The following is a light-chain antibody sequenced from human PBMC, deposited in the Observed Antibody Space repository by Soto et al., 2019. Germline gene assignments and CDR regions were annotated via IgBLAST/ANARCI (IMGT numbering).Light chain of an antibody. V-gene: IGLV2-14*01. Sequence: QSVLTQPASVSGSPGQSITISCAGTRDDIGAYDYVSWYQQHPGNAPKLLVYEVTNRPSGVSDRFSGSKSGNTAPLTLSGLQAEDEADYYCNSYTNSSAVVFGGGTKVTVL. CDR3: NSYTNSSAVV. CDR1: RDDIGAYDY. J-gene: IGLJ2*01. CDR2: EVT.